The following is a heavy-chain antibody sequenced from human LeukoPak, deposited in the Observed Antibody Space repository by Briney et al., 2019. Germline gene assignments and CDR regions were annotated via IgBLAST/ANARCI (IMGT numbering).Heavy chain of an antibody. Sequence: GESLKISCVASGLSISGQWMNWVRQAPGQGLEWVANIKHDGSEEYYVDSVKSRFTISRDDGRNSVSLQMNSVRAEDTAVYYCGYTNNFYHWGQGTLVVVSS. CDR1: GLSISGQW. CDR2: IKHDGSEE. CDR3: GYTNNFYH. D-gene: IGHD3-16*02. V-gene: IGHV3-7*01. J-gene: IGHJ4*02.